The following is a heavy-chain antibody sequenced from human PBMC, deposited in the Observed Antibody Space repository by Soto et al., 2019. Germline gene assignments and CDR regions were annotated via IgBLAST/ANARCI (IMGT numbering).Heavy chain of an antibody. CDR1: GYTFTGYY. CDR2: INPNSGGT. D-gene: IGHD1-26*01. J-gene: IGHJ3*02. V-gene: IGHV1-2*04. CDR3: ARATEGGADAFDI. Sequence: ASVKGSFKASGYTFTGYYMHWLRQAPGQGLEWMGWINPNSGGTNYAQKFQGWVTMTRDTSISTAYMELSRLRSDDTAVYYCARATEGGADAFDIWGQGTMVTVSS.